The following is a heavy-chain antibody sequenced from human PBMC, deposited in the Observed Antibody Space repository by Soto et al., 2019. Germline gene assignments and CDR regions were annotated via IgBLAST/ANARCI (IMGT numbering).Heavy chain of an antibody. V-gene: IGHV4-31*03. D-gene: IGHD5-12*01. CDR1: GGSISSGGYY. CDR2: TYYSGTT. Sequence: QVQLQESGPGLVKPSQTLSLTCTVSGGSISSGGYYRRWIRQNPGKGLEWIGYTYYSGTTNYNPSLKSRLTISVDTSKNQFSLKLNSMTAADTAVYYCARDESATDAFDIWGQGTMVTVSS. CDR3: ARDESATDAFDI. J-gene: IGHJ3*02.